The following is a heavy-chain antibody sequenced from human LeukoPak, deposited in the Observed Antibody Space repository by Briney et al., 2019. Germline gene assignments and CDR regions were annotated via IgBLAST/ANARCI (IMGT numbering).Heavy chain of an antibody. CDR1: GISVSSGTYY. D-gene: IGHD3-22*01. CDR3: ARTVVVRGYFDL. CDR2: IHYTGSL. Sequence: SETLSLTCTVSGISVSSGTYYWTWIRQRPGKGLEWIGCIHYTGSLHYNPSLGSRLSKSVDASDDQFSLSLKSVTAADTAVYYCARTVVVRGYFDLWGRGTLVTVSS. J-gene: IGHJ2*01. V-gene: IGHV4-31*03.